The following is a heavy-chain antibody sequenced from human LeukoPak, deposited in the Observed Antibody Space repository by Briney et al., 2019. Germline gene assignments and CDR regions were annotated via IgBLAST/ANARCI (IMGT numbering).Heavy chain of an antibody. J-gene: IGHJ4*02. CDR2: XXXNXGGT. D-gene: IGHD2-15*01. V-gene: IGHV1-2*06. Sequence: ASVKVSCKASGYTFTGYYMHWVRQAPGQGLEWMGRXXXNXGGTDYAQKFQGRVTMTRDTSISTAYMELSRLRSDDTAVYYCARERAVQGYCSGGSCYINDYWGQGTLVTVSS. CDR3: ARERAVQGYCSGGSCYINDY. CDR1: GYTFTGYY.